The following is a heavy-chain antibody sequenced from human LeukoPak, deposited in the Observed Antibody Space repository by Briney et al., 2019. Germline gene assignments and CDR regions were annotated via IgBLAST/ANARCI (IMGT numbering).Heavy chain of an antibody. CDR2: ISYDGSNK. Sequence: GGSLRLSCAASGFTFSSYAMHWVRQAPGKGLEWVAVISYDGSNKYYADSVKGRFTISRDNSKNTLHLQMNSLRAEDTAVYYCARRWLLGGAFDIWGQGTMVTVSS. CDR1: GFTFSSYA. J-gene: IGHJ3*02. CDR3: ARRWLLGGAFDI. V-gene: IGHV3-30-3*01. D-gene: IGHD2-21*02.